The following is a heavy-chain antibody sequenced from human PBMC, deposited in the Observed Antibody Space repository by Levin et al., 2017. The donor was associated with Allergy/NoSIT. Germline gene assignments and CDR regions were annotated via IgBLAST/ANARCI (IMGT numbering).Heavy chain of an antibody. Sequence: PGGSLRLSCATSGFKFDDYAMHWVRLVPGKALEWVSGISWNGDTVGYADSVKGRFTISRDNAKNSLYLQVNSLRAEDTAFYYCGKGLSGCSAAAPAGGAADDWGQGTLVTVSS. V-gene: IGHV3-9*01. J-gene: IGHJ3*01. CDR2: ISWNGDTV. D-gene: IGHD5-12*01. CDR3: GKGLSGCSAAAPAGGAADD. CDR1: GFKFDDYA.